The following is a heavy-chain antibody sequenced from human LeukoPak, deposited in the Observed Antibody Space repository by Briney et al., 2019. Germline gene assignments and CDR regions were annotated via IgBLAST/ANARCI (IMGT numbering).Heavy chain of an antibody. Sequence: SETLSLTCTVSGGSISSYYWSWIRQPPGKGLEWIGYIYYSGSTNYNPSLKSRVTISVDTSKNQFSLKLSSVTAADTAVYYCARDNPYCSGGSCYSFRWFDPWGQGTLVTVSS. CDR1: GGSISSYY. V-gene: IGHV4-59*12. CDR3: ARDNPYCSGGSCYSFRWFDP. J-gene: IGHJ5*02. D-gene: IGHD2-15*01. CDR2: IYYSGST.